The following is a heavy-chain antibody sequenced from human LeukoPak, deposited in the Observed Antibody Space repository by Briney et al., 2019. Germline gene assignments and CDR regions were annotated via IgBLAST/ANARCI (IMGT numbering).Heavy chain of an antibody. CDR3: ARGRPYCSGGSCHKEYYFDY. CDR2: IYYSGST. V-gene: IGHV4-59*12. Sequence: PSETLSLTCTVSGGSISNYYWSWIRQPPGKGLEWIGYIYYSGSTNYNPSLKSRVTISVDTSKNQFSLKLSSVTAADTAVYYCARGRPYCSGGSCHKEYYFDYWGQGTLVTVSS. D-gene: IGHD2-15*01. J-gene: IGHJ4*02. CDR1: GGSISNYY.